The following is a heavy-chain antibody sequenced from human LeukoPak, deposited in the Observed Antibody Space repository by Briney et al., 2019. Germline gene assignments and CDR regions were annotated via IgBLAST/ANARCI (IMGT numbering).Heavy chain of an antibody. CDR1: GYTFTGYY. J-gene: IGHJ4*02. CDR3: ARDLYGYYDVGFDVRDY. D-gene: IGHD4-17*01. CDR2: INPNSGGT. V-gene: IGHV1-2*02. Sequence: ASVKVSCKASGYTFTGYYMHWVRQAPGQGLEWMGWINPNSGGTNYAQKFQGRVTMTRDTSISTAYMELSRLRSDDTAVYYCARDLYGYYDVGFDVRDYWGQGTLVTVSS.